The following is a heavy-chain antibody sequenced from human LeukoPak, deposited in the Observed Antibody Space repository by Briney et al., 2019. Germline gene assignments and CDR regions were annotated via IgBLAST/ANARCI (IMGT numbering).Heavy chain of an antibody. CDR2: INTGGVST. J-gene: IGHJ4*02. Sequence: PGGSLRLSCAASGFTFSSYGMSRVRQAPGKGLEWVSAINTGGVSTYYADSVKGRFTISRDNSRNTLYLQMNSLRAEDTAVYYCAKDFGSAGSYYRPFDYWGQGNLVTVSS. V-gene: IGHV3-23*01. CDR1: GFTFSSYG. D-gene: IGHD3-10*01. CDR3: AKDFGSAGSYYRPFDY.